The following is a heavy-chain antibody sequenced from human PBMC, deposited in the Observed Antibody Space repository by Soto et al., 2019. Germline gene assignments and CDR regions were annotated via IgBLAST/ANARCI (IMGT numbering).Heavy chain of an antibody. V-gene: IGHV1-69*01. J-gene: IGHJ5*02. Sequence: QVQLVQSGAEVKKPGSSVKVSCKASGGTFSSYAISWVRQAPGQGLEWMGGIIPIFGTANYAQKFQGRVTITADESTSTAYMELSSLRSEDTAVYYCARGSTITMIVVGHGFDPWGQGTLVTVSS. CDR3: ARGSTITMIVVGHGFDP. CDR2: IIPIFGTA. CDR1: GGTFSSYA. D-gene: IGHD3-22*01.